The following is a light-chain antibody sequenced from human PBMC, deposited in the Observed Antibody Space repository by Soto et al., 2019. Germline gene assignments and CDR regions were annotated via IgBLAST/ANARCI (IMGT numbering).Light chain of an antibody. V-gene: IGKV3-20*01. J-gene: IGKJ1*01. CDR3: QQYGSSPIA. CDR2: GAS. Sequence: EIVLTQSPGTLSLSPGERATLSCRASQSVSSSYLAWYQQKLGQAPRLLIYGASSRATGIPDRFSGSGSGTDFTLTISRLEPEDLAVYYCQQYGSSPIAFGQGTKVDIK. CDR1: QSVSSSY.